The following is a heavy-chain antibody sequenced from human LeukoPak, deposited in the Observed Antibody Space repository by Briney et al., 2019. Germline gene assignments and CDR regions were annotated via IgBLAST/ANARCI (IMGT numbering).Heavy chain of an antibody. Sequence: GRSLTLSCAASGFTFSSHGMHWVRQVRQARGEGPEWVSVIWFDGSKKYYSDSVKGRFTISRDNSKNTLYLQMNSLRAEDTAVYYCARVANITTFGMDVWGQGTTVTVSS. CDR2: IWFDGSKK. CDR1: GFTFSSHG. J-gene: IGHJ6*02. CDR3: ARVANITTFGMDV. V-gene: IGHV3-33*01. D-gene: IGHD3-9*01.